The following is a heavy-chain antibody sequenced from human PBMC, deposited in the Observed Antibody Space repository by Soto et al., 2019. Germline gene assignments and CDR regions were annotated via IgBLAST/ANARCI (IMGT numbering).Heavy chain of an antibody. V-gene: IGHV4-30-4*01. CDR2: IYYSGST. J-gene: IGHJ6*02. D-gene: IGHD2-2*01. CDR1: GGSISSGDYY. CDR3: ARDQGGIIVLPAAEDNYYSGMDV. Sequence: SETLSLTCTVSGGSISSGDYYWSWIRQPPGEGLEWIGYIYYSGSTYYNPSLNSRLTISVDTSKNQFSLKLSSVTAADTAVYYCARDQGGIIVLPAAEDNYYSGMDVWGQGATVTVSS.